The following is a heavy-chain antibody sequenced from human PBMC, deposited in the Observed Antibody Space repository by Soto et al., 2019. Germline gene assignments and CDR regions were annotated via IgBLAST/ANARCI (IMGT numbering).Heavy chain of an antibody. V-gene: IGHV4-31*11. J-gene: IGHJ4*02. CDR3: ARGDSSGYLFDY. CDR1: GGSISSYY. D-gene: IGHD3-22*01. Sequence: ASETLSLTCAVSGGSISSYYWSWIRQHPGKGLEWIGYIYYSGSTYYNPSLKSRVTISVDTSKNQFSLKLSSVTAADTAVYYCARGDSSGYLFDYWGQGTLVTSPQ. CDR2: IYYSGST.